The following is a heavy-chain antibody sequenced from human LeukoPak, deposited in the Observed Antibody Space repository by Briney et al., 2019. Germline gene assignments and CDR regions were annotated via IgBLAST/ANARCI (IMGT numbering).Heavy chain of an antibody. Sequence: GGSLRLSCAASGFTFSSYSMNWVRQAPGKGLEWVSAISGSGGSTYYADSVKGRFTISRDNAKNSLYLQMNSLRVEDTAVYYCARDDGGNSEYWGQGTLVTVSS. CDR3: ARDDGGNSEY. CDR1: GFTFSSYS. CDR2: ISGSGGST. J-gene: IGHJ4*02. D-gene: IGHD4-23*01. V-gene: IGHV3-21*01.